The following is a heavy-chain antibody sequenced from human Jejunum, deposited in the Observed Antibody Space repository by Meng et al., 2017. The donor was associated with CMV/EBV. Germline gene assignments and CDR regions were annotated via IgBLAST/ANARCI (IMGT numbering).Heavy chain of an antibody. V-gene: IGHV4-38-2*02. CDR2: MFHGGST. CDR3: ARASIYYYHVDV. J-gene: IGHJ6*02. CDR1: GYSINSGSY. Sequence: VSGYSINSGSYWCWVRHSPGKGLEWIGHMFHGGSTNYNPSLKSRVTISLDPSKNQLSLNVRSVTAADTAVYYCARASIYYYHVDVWGQGTTVTVSS.